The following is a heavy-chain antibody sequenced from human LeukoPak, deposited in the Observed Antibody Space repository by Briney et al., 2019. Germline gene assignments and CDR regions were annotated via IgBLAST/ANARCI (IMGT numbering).Heavy chain of an antibody. D-gene: IGHD4-17*01. J-gene: IGHJ4*02. V-gene: IGHV3-48*01. CDR3: ARGGPSTVTYLAY. CDR2: ISSSSGTI. CDR1: GFTFSTYS. Sequence: QPGGSLRLSCAASGFTFSTYSMNWVRQAPGKGLEWVSYISSSSGTIYYADSVKGRFTISRDNAKNSLYLQMHSLRAEDTAVYYCARGGPSTVTYLAYWGQGTLVTVSS.